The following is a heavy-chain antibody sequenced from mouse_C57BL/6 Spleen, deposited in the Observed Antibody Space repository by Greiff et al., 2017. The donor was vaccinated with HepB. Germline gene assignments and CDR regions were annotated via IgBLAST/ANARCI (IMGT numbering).Heavy chain of an antibody. CDR1: GFTFSSYA. V-gene: IGHV5-9-1*02. CDR3: TRGYSNYGYYAMDY. CDR2: ISSGGDYI. Sequence: EVMLVESGEGLVKPGGSLKLSCAASGFTFSSYAMSWVRQTPEKRLEWVAYISSGGDYIYYADTVKGRFTISRDNARNTLYLQMSSLKSEDTAMYYCTRGYSNYGYYAMDYWGQGTSVTVSS. D-gene: IGHD2-5*01. J-gene: IGHJ4*01.